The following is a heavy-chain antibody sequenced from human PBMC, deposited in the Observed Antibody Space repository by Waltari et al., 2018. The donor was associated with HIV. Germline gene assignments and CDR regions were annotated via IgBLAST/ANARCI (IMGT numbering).Heavy chain of an antibody. D-gene: IGHD4-17*01. CDR2: ISYDGRNK. CDR3: ARPMNYGDYPYYFDY. V-gene: IGHV3-30*01. Sequence: QVQLVESGGGVVQPGRSLRLSCAASGFTFSSYAMPWVRQAPGKGLKWVAVISYDGRNKYYADSVKGRFTISRDNSKNTLYLQMNSLRAEDTAVYYCARPMNYGDYPYYFDYWGQGTLVTVSS. CDR1: GFTFSSYA. J-gene: IGHJ4*02.